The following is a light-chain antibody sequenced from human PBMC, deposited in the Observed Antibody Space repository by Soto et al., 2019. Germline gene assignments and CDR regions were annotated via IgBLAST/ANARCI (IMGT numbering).Light chain of an antibody. CDR2: GTS. CDR1: QSVSSN. CDR3: HQYNNWPPDLT. J-gene: IGKJ4*01. V-gene: IGKV3-15*01. Sequence: EKVMTQSPATLSVYTGERATLSCRASQSVSSNLAWYQQKPGQSPRLLIYGTSTRATGIPARFSGSGSGTEFTLTISSLQSEDFAVYYCHQYNNWPPDLTFGGGTKV.